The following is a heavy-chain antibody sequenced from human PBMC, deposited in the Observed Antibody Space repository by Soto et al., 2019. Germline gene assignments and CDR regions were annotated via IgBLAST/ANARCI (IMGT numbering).Heavy chain of an antibody. CDR1: GYAFTWFN. CDR3: ARWDSSSFLNWFDP. V-gene: IGHV1-18*01. CDR2: ISAYNGNT. Sequence: GASVKVSCKASGYAFTWFNIHWVRQAPGQGLEWMGWISAYNGNTNYAQKLQGRVTMTTDTSTSTAYMELRSLRSDDTAVYYCARWDSSSFLNWFDPWGQGTLVTVSS. D-gene: IGHD6-6*01. J-gene: IGHJ5*02.